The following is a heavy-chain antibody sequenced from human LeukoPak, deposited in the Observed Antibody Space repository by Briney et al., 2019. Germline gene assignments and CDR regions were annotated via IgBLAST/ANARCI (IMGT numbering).Heavy chain of an antibody. D-gene: IGHD2-2*01. CDR3: AKEPRGYCSTSCFYDY. CDR2: IRSSGGSA. Sequence: GGSLRLSCAASGFTFSIYAMSWVRQAPGKGLEWVSAIRSSGGSAYYADSVKGRFTISRDNSKNTLYLQMNSLRAEDTAVYYCAKEPRGYCSTSCFYDYWGQGTLVTVSS. CDR1: GFTFSIYA. J-gene: IGHJ4*02. V-gene: IGHV3-23*01.